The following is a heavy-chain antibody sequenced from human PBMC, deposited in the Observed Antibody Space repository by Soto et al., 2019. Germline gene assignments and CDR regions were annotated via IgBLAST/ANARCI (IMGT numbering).Heavy chain of an antibody. V-gene: IGHV1-69*13. CDR1: GGTFSSYA. CDR2: IIPIFGTA. CDR3: ARTRNICSPVGYYYYGMDV. D-gene: IGHD1-1*01. Sequence: ASVKVSCKASGGTFSSYAISWVRQAPGQGLEWMGGIIPIFGTANYAQKFQGRVTITADESTSTAYMELSSLRSEDTAVYYCARTRNICSPVGYYYYGMDVWGQGTTVTVSS. J-gene: IGHJ6*02.